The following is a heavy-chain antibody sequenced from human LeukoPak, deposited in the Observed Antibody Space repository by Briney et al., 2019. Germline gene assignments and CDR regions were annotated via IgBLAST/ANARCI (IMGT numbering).Heavy chain of an antibody. CDR2: ISYDGSNK. V-gene: IGHV3-30-3*01. D-gene: IGHD6-13*01. J-gene: IGHJ4*02. CDR3: ARTRLNSSSWYEGYYFDY. CDR1: GFTFSSYA. Sequence: PGGSLRLSCAASGFTFSSYAMHWVRQAPGKGLEWVAVISYDGSNKYYADSVKGRFTISRDNSKNTLYLQMNSLRAEDTAVYYCARTRLNSSSWYEGYYFDYWGQGTLVTVSS.